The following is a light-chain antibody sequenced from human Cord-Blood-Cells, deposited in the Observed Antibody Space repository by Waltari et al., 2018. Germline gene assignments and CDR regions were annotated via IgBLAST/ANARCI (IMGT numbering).Light chain of an antibody. J-gene: IGKJ3*01. CDR1: QGIGSY. CDR2: AAS. Sequence: IQLTQSPSSLSASVGDRVTITCRASQGIGSYLAWYQQKPGKAPKLLIYAASTLQSGVPSRFSGSGSGTDFTLTISSLQPEDFATYYCQQLNSLFTFGPGTKVDIK. CDR3: QQLNSLFT. V-gene: IGKV1-9*01.